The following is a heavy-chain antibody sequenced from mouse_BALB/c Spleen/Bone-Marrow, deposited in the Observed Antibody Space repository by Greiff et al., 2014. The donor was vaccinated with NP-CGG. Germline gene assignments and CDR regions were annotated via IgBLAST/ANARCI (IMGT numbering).Heavy chain of an antibody. CDR2: IWGDGST. CDR1: GFSLTGYG. J-gene: IGHJ2*01. CDR3: ARSFTTVVATPFDY. Sequence: VQLVESGPGLVAPSQSLSITCTVSGFSLTGYGVNWVRQPPGKGPEWLGMIWGDGSTDYNSVLKSRLNISKDNSKSQVFLKMDSLQTDDTARYYCARSFTTVVATPFDYWGQGTTLTVSS. V-gene: IGHV2-6-7*01. D-gene: IGHD1-1*01.